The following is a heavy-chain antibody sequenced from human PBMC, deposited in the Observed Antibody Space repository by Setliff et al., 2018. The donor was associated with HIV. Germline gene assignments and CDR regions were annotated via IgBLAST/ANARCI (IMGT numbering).Heavy chain of an antibody. CDR3: ARRIDDSGSFPDKNWFDT. J-gene: IGHJ5*02. V-gene: IGHV4-4*09. Sequence: SETLSLTCTVSGDSISSYSWNWIRQSPGGGLEWIGFIFSSGSTKYNPSLQSRVTMSIDTSKNQFSLRLTSVAAADTAVYYCARRIDDSGSFPDKNWFDTWGQGSLVTVSS. CDR2: IFSSGST. D-gene: IGHD3-10*01. CDR1: GDSISSYS.